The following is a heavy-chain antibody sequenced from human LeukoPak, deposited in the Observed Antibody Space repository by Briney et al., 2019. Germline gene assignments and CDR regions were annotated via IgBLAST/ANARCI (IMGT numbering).Heavy chain of an antibody. CDR3: ARVVEGSSWYVRYYFDY. Sequence: SETLSLTCTVSGGSISSYYWGWIRQPPGKGLEWIGSIYYSGSTYYNPSLKSRVTISVDTSKNQFSLKLSSVTAADTAVYYCARVVEGSSWYVRYYFDYWGQGTPVTVSS. D-gene: IGHD6-13*01. CDR1: GGSISSYY. J-gene: IGHJ4*02. V-gene: IGHV4-39*07. CDR2: IYYSGST.